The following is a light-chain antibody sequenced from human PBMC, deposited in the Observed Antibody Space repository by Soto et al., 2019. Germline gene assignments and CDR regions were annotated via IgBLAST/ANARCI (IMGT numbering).Light chain of an antibody. V-gene: IGKV1-27*01. CDR3: QKYVSAPYT. J-gene: IGKJ3*01. Sequence: DIQMTQSPSSVSASVGDRVTITCRASQDIRNYLVWYQQKPGKVPKLLIYGASALQSGVPSRFSGSGSGTHLTLTISSLQPDDFATYYCQKYVSAPYTFGPGAKVDIK. CDR2: GAS. CDR1: QDIRNY.